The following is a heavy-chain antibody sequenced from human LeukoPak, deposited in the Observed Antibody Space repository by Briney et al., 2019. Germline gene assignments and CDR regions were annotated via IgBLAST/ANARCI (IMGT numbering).Heavy chain of an antibody. J-gene: IGHJ5*02. CDR1: GASISSYY. CDR3: ARQTNWFDV. V-gene: IGHV4-59*08. Sequence: PSETLSLTCTVSGASISSYYWSRVRQPPGKGLEWIGYIFNSGDTRYNPSLESRVTISLGTSNNQFSLKLSSVTAADTAVYYCARQTNWFDVWGQGILVTVSS. CDR2: IFNSGDT.